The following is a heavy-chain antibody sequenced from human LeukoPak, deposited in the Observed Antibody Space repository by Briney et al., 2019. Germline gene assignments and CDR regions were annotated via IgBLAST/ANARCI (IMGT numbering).Heavy chain of an antibody. J-gene: IGHJ4*02. Sequence: ASVKVSCKASGYTFTAYYIQWVRQAPGQGLEWMGTIRPCDTRTTYAQKFQGRVTMTWDMSTTTGYMELSSLRSEDTAVYYCVREKSGGTYDYWGQGALVTVSS. V-gene: IGHV1-46*01. CDR3: VREKSGGTYDY. CDR1: GYTFTAYY. D-gene: IGHD3-16*01. CDR2: IRPCDTRT.